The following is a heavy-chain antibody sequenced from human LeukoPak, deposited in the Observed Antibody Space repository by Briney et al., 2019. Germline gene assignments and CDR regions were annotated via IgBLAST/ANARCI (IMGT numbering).Heavy chain of an antibody. CDR3: TTDLGTYYHGSQRLIPIDY. Sequence: GGSLRLSCVDSGFTFTNAWKSWVRQAPGKGREWIGRIKSKTDGETTNYAEPVRGRFTISRDDAKSAVYLQMNSLKIEDTAVYYCTTDLGTYYHGSQRLIPIDYWGQGTLVTVSS. J-gene: IGHJ4*02. D-gene: IGHD3-10*01. CDR2: IKSKTDGETT. V-gene: IGHV3-15*01. CDR1: GFTFTNAW.